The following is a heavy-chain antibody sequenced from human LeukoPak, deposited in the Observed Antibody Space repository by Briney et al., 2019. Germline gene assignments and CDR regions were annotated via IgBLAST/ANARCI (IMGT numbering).Heavy chain of an antibody. CDR2: IWYDGSNK. V-gene: IGHV3-30*02. J-gene: IGHJ4*02. CDR1: GFSYSSYG. CDR3: ARDEYLWVVIQLGLFDY. Sequence: PGGSLRLSCAASGFSYSSYGFHWVRQAPGKGLEWVAIIWYDGSNKYYADSVKGRFTISRDNSKNTLYLQMNSLRAEDTAVYYCARDEYLWVVIQLGLFDYWGQGTLVTVSS. D-gene: IGHD2-2*01.